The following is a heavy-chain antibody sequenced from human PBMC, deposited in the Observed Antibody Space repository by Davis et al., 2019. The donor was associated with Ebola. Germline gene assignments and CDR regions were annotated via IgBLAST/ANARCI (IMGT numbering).Heavy chain of an antibody. J-gene: IGHJ4*02. CDR3: AKGAGLDY. D-gene: IGHD6-19*01. V-gene: IGHV3-30*02. CDR1: GFTFSNYG. CDR2: IQFDGFNK. Sequence: GGSLRLSCAASGFTFSNYGMHWVRQAPGKGLEWVTFIQFDGFNKYYTDSVKGRFTISRDNSKNTLYLQMNSLRAEDTAVYYCAKGAGLDYWGQGTLVTVSS.